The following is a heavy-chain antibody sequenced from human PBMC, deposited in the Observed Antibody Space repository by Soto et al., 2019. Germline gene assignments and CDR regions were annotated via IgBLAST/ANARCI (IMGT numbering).Heavy chain of an antibody. D-gene: IGHD5-12*01. CDR3: DRRNPIDGYIED. Sequence: TLSLTFTVSGGSISSGDYYWSCIRQPPWKGLEWIVYIYYSGSTYYNPSLKSRVTISVDTSKNQFSLKLRSVTAADTAVYDCDRRNPIDGYIEDWGQGTMVTLSS. V-gene: IGHV4-30-4*01. CDR1: GGSISSGDYY. J-gene: IGHJ4*02. CDR2: IYYSGST.